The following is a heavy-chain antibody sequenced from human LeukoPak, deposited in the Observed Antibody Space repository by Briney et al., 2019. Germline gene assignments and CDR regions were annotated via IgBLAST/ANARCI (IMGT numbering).Heavy chain of an antibody. Sequence: GESLKISCQASGYSFTNYWIAWLRHMPGKGLEWMGTIETVDSRTTYSPSFQGQVTISVDKSIRTAYFQWSSLKASDSAIYYCARGSSTWYFDYWGQGTLVTVSS. CDR1: GYSFTNYW. D-gene: IGHD6-13*01. J-gene: IGHJ4*02. CDR2: IETVDSRT. CDR3: ARGSSTWYFDY. V-gene: IGHV5-51*01.